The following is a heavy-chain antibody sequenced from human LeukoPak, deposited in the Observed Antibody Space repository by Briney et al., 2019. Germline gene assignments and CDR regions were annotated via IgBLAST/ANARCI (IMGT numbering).Heavy chain of an antibody. CDR1: GITISDHY. D-gene: IGHD6-13*01. Sequence: GGSLRLSCAASGITISDHYMSWIRQAPGKGLEWVAHISSSGSTIEYADSVKGRFAISRDNAKNSLYLQMNSLRVEDTAVYYCAREVRYTSSWYVFYYFDYWGQGTLVTLSS. CDR2: ISSSGSTI. V-gene: IGHV3-11*01. J-gene: IGHJ4*02. CDR3: AREVRYTSSWYVFYYFDY.